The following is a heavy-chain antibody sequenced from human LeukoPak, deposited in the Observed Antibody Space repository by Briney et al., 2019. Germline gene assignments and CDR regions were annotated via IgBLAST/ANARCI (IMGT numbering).Heavy chain of an antibody. D-gene: IGHD3-22*01. CDR1: GFTFSSYG. CDR2: ISYDGSNK. V-gene: IGHV3-30*18. J-gene: IGHJ4*02. Sequence: PGGSLRLSCAASGFTFSSYGVHWVRQAPGKGLEWVAVISYDGSNKYYADSVKGRFTISRDNSKNTLYLQMNSLRAEDTAVYYCAKGGSGYYSTDYWGQGTLVTVSS. CDR3: AKGGSGYYSTDY.